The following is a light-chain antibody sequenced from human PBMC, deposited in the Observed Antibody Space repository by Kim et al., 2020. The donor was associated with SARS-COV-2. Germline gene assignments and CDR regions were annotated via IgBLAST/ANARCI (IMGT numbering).Light chain of an antibody. CDR3: QQYYTYPRT. V-gene: IGKV1-8*01. Sequence: ASTGDRVTITCRASRGISTYLAWYQQKPGKAPKLLIYTASTLQSGVPSRFSGSGSGTDFTLTISCLQSEDFATYYCQQYYTYPRTFGQGTKVDIK. CDR2: TAS. J-gene: IGKJ1*01. CDR1: RGISTY.